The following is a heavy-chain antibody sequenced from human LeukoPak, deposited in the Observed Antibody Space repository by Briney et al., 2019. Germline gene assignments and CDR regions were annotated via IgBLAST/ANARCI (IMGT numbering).Heavy chain of an antibody. CDR3: ARGEWLRSWFGY. V-gene: IGHV4-34*01. J-gene: IGHJ4*02. CDR2: INHSGST. CDR1: GGSFSGYY. D-gene: IGHD5-12*01. Sequence: SETLSLACAVYGGSFSGYYWSWIRQPPGKGLEWIGEINHSGSTNYNPSLKSRVTISVDTSKNQFSLKLSSVTAADTAVYYCARGEWLRSWFGYWGQGTLVTVSS.